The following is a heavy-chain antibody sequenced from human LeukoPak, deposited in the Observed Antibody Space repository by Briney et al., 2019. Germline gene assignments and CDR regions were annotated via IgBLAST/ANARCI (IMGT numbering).Heavy chain of an antibody. V-gene: IGHV4-39*07. J-gene: IGHJ3*02. Sequence: SETLSLTCTVSGGSISSSSYYWGWIRQPPGKGLEWIGYIYYSGSTYYNPSLKSRVTISVDTSKNQFSLKLSSVTAADTAVYYCARVSDDAFDIWGQGTMVTVSS. CDR1: GGSISSSSYY. CDR3: ARVSDDAFDI. CDR2: IYYSGST.